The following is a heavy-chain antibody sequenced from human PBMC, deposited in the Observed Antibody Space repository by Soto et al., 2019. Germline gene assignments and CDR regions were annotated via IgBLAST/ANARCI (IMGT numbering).Heavy chain of an antibody. Sequence: SETLSLTCAVSGGSTSSGGYSWNWIRQPPGKGLEWIGYIYFSGRTNYNPSLKSRVTISIDTSKNQFSLKLTSATAADTAVYYCSRDVDFGEEDVWGQGTTVTVSS. D-gene: IGHD4-17*01. CDR1: GGSTSSGGYS. V-gene: IGHV4-61*08. CDR2: IYFSGRT. J-gene: IGHJ6*02. CDR3: SRDVDFGEEDV.